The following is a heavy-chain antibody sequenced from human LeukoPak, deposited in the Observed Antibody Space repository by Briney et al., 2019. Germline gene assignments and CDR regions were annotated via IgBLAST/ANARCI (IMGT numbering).Heavy chain of an antibody. V-gene: IGHV1-8*02. J-gene: IGHJ6*03. CDR1: GYTFNSYD. CDR3: ARDRYDSSGFYYYYYMDV. D-gene: IGHD3-22*01. Sequence: ASVKVSCKASGYTFNSYDINWVRQVPGQGLEWMGWISANSGNTGYAQKFQGRVTMTRNTSISTAYMELSSLRSEDTAVYYCARDRYDSSGFYYYYYMDVWGKGTTVTISS. CDR2: ISANSGNT.